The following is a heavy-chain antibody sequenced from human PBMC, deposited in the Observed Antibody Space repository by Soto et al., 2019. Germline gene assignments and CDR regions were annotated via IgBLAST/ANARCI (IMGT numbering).Heavy chain of an antibody. Sequence: EVQLVESGGGLVQLGGSLRLSCEASGFTFRTYWMHWVRQAPGKGLVWVSRIKSDGSGTYSADSVEGRFTISRENAQNTLDLHMTTQTAEDTAVYYCVRGDGDYHDGNGYLGRHWGQGTLVTVSS. CDR3: VRGDGDYHDGNGYLGRH. CDR1: GFTFRTYW. D-gene: IGHD3-22*01. CDR2: IKSDGSGT. V-gene: IGHV3-74*01. J-gene: IGHJ4*02.